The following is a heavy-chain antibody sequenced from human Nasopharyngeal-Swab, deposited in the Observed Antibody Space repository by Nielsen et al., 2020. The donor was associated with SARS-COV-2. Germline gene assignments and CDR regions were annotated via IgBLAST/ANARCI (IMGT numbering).Heavy chain of an antibody. CDR1: GYTFTSYG. Sequence: ASVKVSCKASGYTFTSYGLCWVRQAPGQGLEWMGWISAYKGNTSYAQKLQGRVTMTTDTSTSTAYMELRSLRSDDTAVYYCARDVGVAGGDYWGQGTLVTVSS. CDR2: ISAYKGNT. J-gene: IGHJ4*02. D-gene: IGHD3-3*01. CDR3: ARDVGVAGGDY. V-gene: IGHV1-18*01.